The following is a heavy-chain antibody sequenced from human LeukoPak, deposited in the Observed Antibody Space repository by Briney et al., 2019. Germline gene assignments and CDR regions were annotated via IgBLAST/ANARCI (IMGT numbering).Heavy chain of an antibody. J-gene: IGHJ4*02. D-gene: IGHD1-1*01. Sequence: ASVKVSCKASGYTFTTYYIHWVRQAPGQGLEWMGVINPSGGSTSYAQKFQGRVSLTRDTSTSTVYMELSSLRSEDTAVYYCAREQLVGTYYFDFWGQGTLVPVSS. V-gene: IGHV1-46*01. CDR3: AREQLVGTYYFDF. CDR1: GYTFTTYY. CDR2: INPSGGST.